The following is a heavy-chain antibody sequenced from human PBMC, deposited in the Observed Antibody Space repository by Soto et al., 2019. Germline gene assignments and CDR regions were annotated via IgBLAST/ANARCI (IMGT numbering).Heavy chain of an antibody. V-gene: IGHV3-33*01. CDR2: IWYDGSNK. J-gene: IGHJ5*02. Sequence: QVQLVESGGGVVQPGRSLRLSCAASGFTFSSYGMHWVRQAPGKGLERVAVIWYDGSNKYYADSVKGRFTISRDSSKNTLYLQMNSLRAEETAVYYCAREIGTRQLLAGFDPWGEGTLVTVSS. CDR3: AREIGTRQLLAGFDP. D-gene: IGHD6-19*01. CDR1: GFTFSSYG.